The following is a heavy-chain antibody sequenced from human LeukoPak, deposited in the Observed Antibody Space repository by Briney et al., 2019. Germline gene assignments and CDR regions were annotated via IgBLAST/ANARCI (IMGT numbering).Heavy chain of an antibody. Sequence: SVKVSCKASGFTFTSSAMQWVRQARGQRLEWIGWIVVGSGNTNYAQKFQERVTITRDMSTSTAYMELSSLRSEDTAVYYCAAGPGFLEWLQSYYYMDVWGKGTTVTVSS. V-gene: IGHV1-58*02. J-gene: IGHJ6*03. D-gene: IGHD3-3*01. CDR1: GFTFTSSA. CDR2: IVVGSGNT. CDR3: AAGPGFLEWLQSYYYMDV.